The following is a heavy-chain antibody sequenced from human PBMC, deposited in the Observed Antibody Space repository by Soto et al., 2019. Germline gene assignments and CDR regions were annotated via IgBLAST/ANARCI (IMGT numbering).Heavy chain of an antibody. V-gene: IGHV1-46*01. CDR3: ARELYSCGGDCPYYMDY. D-gene: IGHD2-21*02. J-gene: IGHJ4*02. CDR2: ISLYHHST. CDR1: GYPFTDYF. Sequence: QAQLVQSGAEGKKPGASVRVSCKTSGYPFTDYFIHWVRQAPGQGLEWMGIISLYHHSTSYAQKFQGRLTGTADTSTTTVYMDLSSLTSEDSAVYWCARELYSCGGDCPYYMDYWGQGTLVTVSS.